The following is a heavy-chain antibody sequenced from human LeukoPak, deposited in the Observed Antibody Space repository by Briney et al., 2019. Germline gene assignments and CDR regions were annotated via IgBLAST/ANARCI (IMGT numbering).Heavy chain of an antibody. V-gene: IGHV4-34*01. CDR3: ARPVGQGRRSYYYDYMDV. D-gene: IGHD1-1*01. Sequence: SETLSLICAVHGGSLSGHYWSWIRQPPGKGLEWIGEINHSGSTNYNPSLKSRVTISVNTSKNQFSLKLSSVTAADTAVYYCARPVGQGRRSYYYDYMDVCGKGTTVTVSS. CDR1: GGSLSGHY. J-gene: IGHJ6*03. CDR2: INHSGST.